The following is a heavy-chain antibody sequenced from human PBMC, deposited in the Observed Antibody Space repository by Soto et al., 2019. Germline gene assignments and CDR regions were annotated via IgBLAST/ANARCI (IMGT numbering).Heavy chain of an antibody. CDR1: GFTFSSYA. J-gene: IGHJ4*02. D-gene: IGHD3-22*01. CDR2: ISDSGDKT. V-gene: IGHV3-23*01. CDR3: AKDPNEYDSSAYYVDY. Sequence: PGGSLRLSCAASGFTFSSYAMSWVRQAPGKGLEWVSAISDSGDKTYYADSVKGRFTVSRDNSKNNLYLQMNSLRAEDTAVYFCAKDPNEYDSSAYYVDYWGRGNPVTVSS.